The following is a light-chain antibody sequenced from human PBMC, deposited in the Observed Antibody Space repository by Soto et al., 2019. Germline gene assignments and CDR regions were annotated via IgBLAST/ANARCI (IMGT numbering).Light chain of an antibody. CDR1: NIGSKN. V-gene: IGLV3-9*01. CDR2: RDS. Sequence: SYELTQPLSVSVDLGQTARITCGGNNIGSKNVHWYQQKPGQAPVLVIYRDSNRPSGIPERFSGSNSGNTATLTISRAQAGDEADYYCQVWDSSTARVFGTGTKLTVL. CDR3: QVWDSSTARV. J-gene: IGLJ1*01.